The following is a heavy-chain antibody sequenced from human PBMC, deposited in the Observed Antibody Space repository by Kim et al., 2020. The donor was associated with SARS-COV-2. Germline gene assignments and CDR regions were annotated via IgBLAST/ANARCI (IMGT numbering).Heavy chain of an antibody. CDR1: GFTFSNFA. CDR3: AKGCSSASCYSFDY. Sequence: GGSLRLSCAASGFTFSNFAMSWVRQAPGKGLEWVSAIVGSGGNTYYADSVKGRFTLSRDNSKNTLYLQMNSLRVEDTAIYYCAKGCSSASCYSFDYWGKG. CDR2: IVGSGGNT. D-gene: IGHD3-10*01. J-gene: IGHJ4*02. V-gene: IGHV3-23*01.